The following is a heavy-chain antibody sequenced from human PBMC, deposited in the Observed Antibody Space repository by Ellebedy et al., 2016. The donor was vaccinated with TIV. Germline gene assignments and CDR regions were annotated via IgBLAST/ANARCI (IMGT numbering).Heavy chain of an antibody. D-gene: IGHD6-19*01. V-gene: IGHV1-2*02. CDR3: GRSGYGSGWSFDY. CDR1: GYTFIGHY. CDR2: INCDTGGT. J-gene: IGHJ4*02. Sequence: AASVKVSCKASGYTFIGHYIYWVRQAPGQGLEWMGWINCDTGGTNSAQKFQGRVTMTRDPSISTAYMELSRLGSDDTAVYYCGRSGYGSGWSFDYWGQGTLVTVSS.